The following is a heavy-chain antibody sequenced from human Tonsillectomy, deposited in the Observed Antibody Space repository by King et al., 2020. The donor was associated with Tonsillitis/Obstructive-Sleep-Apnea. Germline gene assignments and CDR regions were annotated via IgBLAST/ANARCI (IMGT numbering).Heavy chain of an antibody. CDR1: GFTFSNAW. J-gene: IGHJ3*02. CDR2: IKSKTDGGTT. CDR3: TTEYAPGRGYCSSTRCYGAFDI. D-gene: IGHD2-2*01. V-gene: IGHV3-15*01. Sequence: VQLVESGGGLVKPGGSLRLSCAASGFTFSNAWMSWVRQAPGKGLEWVGRIKSKTDGGTTDYAAPVKGRFTISRDDSKNTLYLQMNSLKTEDTAVYYCTTEYAPGRGYCSSTRCYGAFDIWGQGTMVTVSS.